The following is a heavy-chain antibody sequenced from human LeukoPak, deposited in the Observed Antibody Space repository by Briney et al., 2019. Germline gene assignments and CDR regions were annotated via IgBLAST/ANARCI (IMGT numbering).Heavy chain of an antibody. CDR1: GFTFSSYW. Sequence: GGSLRLSCAASGFTFSSYWMSWVRQAPGKGLEWVANIKQDGSEKYYVDSVKGRFTISRDNAKNSLYLQMNSLRAEDTAVYYCARVSMVRGVIQFYYYYYMDVWGKGTTVTISS. J-gene: IGHJ6*03. V-gene: IGHV3-7*01. CDR2: IKQDGSEK. CDR3: ARVSMVRGVIQFYYYYYMDV. D-gene: IGHD3-10*01.